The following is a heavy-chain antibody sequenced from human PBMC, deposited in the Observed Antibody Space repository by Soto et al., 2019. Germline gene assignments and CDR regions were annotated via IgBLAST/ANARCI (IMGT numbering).Heavy chain of an antibody. CDR2: ISNTGGGT. CDR1: GFTFNNYA. J-gene: IGHJ4*02. Sequence: GGSLRLSCAASGFTFNNYAMNWVRQAPGMGPEWVATISNTGGGTYYADSVKGRFTISRDNSKNTLYLQMSSLRVEDTAVYYCAKDRLAGNFDYWGQGTQVNVSS. CDR3: AKDRLAGNFDY. V-gene: IGHV3-23*01.